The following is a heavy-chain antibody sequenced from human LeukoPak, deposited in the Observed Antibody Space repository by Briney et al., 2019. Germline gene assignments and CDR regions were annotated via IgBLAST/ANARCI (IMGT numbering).Heavy chain of an antibody. CDR2: SRNKAKSYTT. CDR3: ARGKDQLLNEDNWFDP. Sequence: GGSLRLSCAASGFTFSEHYMDWVRQAPGKGLEWVGRSRNKAKSYTTEYAASGKGRFTISRDDSKNSLYLQMTSLQTEDTAVYYCARGKDQLLNEDNWFDPWGQGTLVTVSS. CDR1: GFTFSEHY. D-gene: IGHD2-2*01. V-gene: IGHV3-72*01. J-gene: IGHJ5*02.